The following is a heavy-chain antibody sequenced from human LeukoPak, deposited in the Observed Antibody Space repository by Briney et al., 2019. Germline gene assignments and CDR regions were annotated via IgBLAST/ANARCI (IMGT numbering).Heavy chain of an antibody. CDR2: IHYSGST. CDR1: GFTFSNNR. V-gene: IGHV4-31*02. D-gene: IGHD5-12*01. Sequence: LRLSCAASGFTFSNNRMSWVRQAPGKGLEWIGYIHYSGSTYYNPSLKSRVSISVSTSKNRFSLQLSSVTAADTAVYYCARVIGYDQLDYWGQGTLVTVSS. CDR3: ARVIGYDQLDY. J-gene: IGHJ4*02.